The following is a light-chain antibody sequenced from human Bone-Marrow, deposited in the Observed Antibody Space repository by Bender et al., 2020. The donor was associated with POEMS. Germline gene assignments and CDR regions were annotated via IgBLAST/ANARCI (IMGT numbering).Light chain of an antibody. CDR1: RSDVGNYNL. CDR2: EVS. Sequence: QSALTQTASVSGSPGQSITVSCIGTRSDVGNYNLVSWYQQHPGEAPKLMIFEVSRRPSGVSNHFSGSKSGNTASLTISGLQAEDEADYYCCSFATSNTWVFGGGTKVTVL. V-gene: IGLV2-23*02. CDR3: CSFATSNTWV. J-gene: IGLJ3*02.